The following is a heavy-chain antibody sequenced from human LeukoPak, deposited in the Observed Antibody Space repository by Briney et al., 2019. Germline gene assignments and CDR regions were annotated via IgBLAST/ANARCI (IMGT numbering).Heavy chain of an antibody. CDR2: IYYSGST. D-gene: IGHD5-12*01. CDR3: ARGSGYDFDY. CDR1: GGSISSGDYY. V-gene: IGHV4-30-4*08. J-gene: IGHJ4*02. Sequence: SQTLSLTCTVSGGSISSGDYYWSWIRQPPGKGLEWIGYIYYSGSTYYNPSLKSRVTISVDRSKNQFSLKLSSVTAADTVVYYCARGSGYDFDYWGQGTLVTVSS.